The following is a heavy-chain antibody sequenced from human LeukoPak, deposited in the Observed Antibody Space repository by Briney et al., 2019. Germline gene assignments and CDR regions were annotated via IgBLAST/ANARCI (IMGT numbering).Heavy chain of an antibody. Sequence: ASVKVSCKASGYTFASYGVSWLRQAPGQGLEWLGWISAYSTNTHYAQSLQGRVTMTADTLTNTAYMHLRSLRSDDTAMHYCARDLAHDYYDSSYAAFDMWGQGTMVTVSS. V-gene: IGHV1-18*01. J-gene: IGHJ3*02. CDR3: ARDLAHDYYDSSYAAFDM. CDR2: ISAYSTNT. D-gene: IGHD3-22*01. CDR1: GYTFASYG.